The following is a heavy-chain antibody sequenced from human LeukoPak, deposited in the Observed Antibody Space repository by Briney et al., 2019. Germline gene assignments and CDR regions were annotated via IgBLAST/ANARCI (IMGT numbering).Heavy chain of an antibody. J-gene: IGHJ4*02. CDR1: GGSITGYY. D-gene: IGHD3-22*01. Sequence: PSETLSLTCTVSGGSITGYYWTWIRQPPGKGLEWIGYIYYSGSTNYTPSLKSRVTISVDTSKNQFSLRLSSMTAADTAVYYCARLNGDYDSSGYSYYFDYWGQGTLVTVSS. V-gene: IGHV4-59*13. CDR2: IYYSGST. CDR3: ARLNGDYDSSGYSYYFDY.